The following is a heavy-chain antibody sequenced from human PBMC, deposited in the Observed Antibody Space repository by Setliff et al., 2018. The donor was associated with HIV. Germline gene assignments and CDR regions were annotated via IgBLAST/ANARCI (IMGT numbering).Heavy chain of an antibody. J-gene: IGHJ3*02. CDR1: GGTFNTYA. CDR3: AADPQTGTTSYDAFDI. Sequence: SVKVSCKASGGTFNTYAMNWVRQAPGQGLEWMGHIIPIFNIANYAQKFQDRITITADESTSTAYMELSSLRSEDTAVYYCAADPQTGTTSYDAFDIWGQGTVVTVSS. V-gene: IGHV1-69*13. D-gene: IGHD1-7*01. CDR2: IIPIFNIA.